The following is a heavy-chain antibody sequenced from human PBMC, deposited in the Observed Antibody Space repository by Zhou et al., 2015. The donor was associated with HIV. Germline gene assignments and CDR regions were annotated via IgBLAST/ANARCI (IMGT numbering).Heavy chain of an antibody. CDR3: ARDLRDSLLWFGGVTGYFDY. J-gene: IGHJ4*02. CDR2: ISAYNGNT. D-gene: IGHD3-10*01. V-gene: IGHV1-18*01. CDR1: GYTFTSYG. Sequence: QVQLVQSGPEVKKPGASVKVSCKASGYTFTSYGISWVRQAPGQGLEWMGWISAYNGNTNYAQKLQGRVTMTTDTSTSTAYMELRSLRSDDTAVYHCARDLRDSLLWFGGVTGYFDYWGQGTLVTVSS.